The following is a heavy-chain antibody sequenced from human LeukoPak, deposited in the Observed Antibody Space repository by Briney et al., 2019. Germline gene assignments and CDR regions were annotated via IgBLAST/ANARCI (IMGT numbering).Heavy chain of an antibody. J-gene: IGHJ4*02. CDR2: ISSSGSTI. V-gene: IGHV3-11*01. D-gene: IGHD3-22*01. CDR1: GFTFSDYY. Sequence: GGSLRLSCAASGFTFSDYYMSWIRQAPGKGREWVSYISSSGSTIYYADSVKGRFTISRDNAKNSLYLQMNSLRAEDTAVYYCAREQTYYYDSSGYYPLDYWGQGTLVTVSS. CDR3: AREQTYYYDSSGYYPLDY.